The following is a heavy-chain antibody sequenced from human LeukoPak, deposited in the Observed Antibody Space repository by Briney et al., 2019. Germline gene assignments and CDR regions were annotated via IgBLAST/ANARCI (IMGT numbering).Heavy chain of an antibody. Sequence: ASVKVSCKTSGYTFTSYGISWVRQAPGQGLEWMGWISAYNGNTRYAQKVQGRLTVTKDTSTTTIYMELRGLRSDDTAVYYCARDAFDIWGQGTMVTVSS. CDR1: GYTFTSYG. J-gene: IGHJ3*02. CDR2: ISAYNGNT. V-gene: IGHV1-18*01. CDR3: ARDAFDI.